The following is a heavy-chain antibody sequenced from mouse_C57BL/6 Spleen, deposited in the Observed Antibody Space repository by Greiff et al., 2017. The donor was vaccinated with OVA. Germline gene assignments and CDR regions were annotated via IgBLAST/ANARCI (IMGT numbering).Heavy chain of an antibody. Sequence: VQLKESGAELVRPGASVKLSCKASGYTFTDYYINWVKQRPGQGLEWIARIYPGSGNTYYNEKFKGKATLTAEKSSSTAYMQLSSLTSEDSAVYFCATGTYFDYWGQGTTLTVSS. D-gene: IGHD4-1*01. J-gene: IGHJ2*01. CDR1: GYTFTDYY. V-gene: IGHV1-76*01. CDR2: IYPGSGNT. CDR3: ATGTYFDY.